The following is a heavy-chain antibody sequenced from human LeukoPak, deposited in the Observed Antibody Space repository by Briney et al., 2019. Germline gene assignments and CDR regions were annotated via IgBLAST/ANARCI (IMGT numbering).Heavy chain of an antibody. CDR1: GGSISSGGYS. J-gene: IGHJ4*02. CDR2: IYHSGST. V-gene: IGHV4-30-2*01. D-gene: IGHD3-22*01. Sequence: SQTLSLTCAVSGGSISSGGYSWSWIRQPPGKGLEWIGYIYHSGSTYYNPSLKSRVTISVDRSKNQFSLKLSSETAADTAVYYCAGSTYYYDSSGYDYWGQGTLVTVSS. CDR3: AGSTYYYDSSGYDY.